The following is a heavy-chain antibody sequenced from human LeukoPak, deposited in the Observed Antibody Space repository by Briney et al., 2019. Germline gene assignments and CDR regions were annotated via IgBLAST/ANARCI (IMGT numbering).Heavy chain of an antibody. J-gene: IGHJ4*02. D-gene: IGHD3-3*01. V-gene: IGHV4-34*01. CDR3: SRRVGYYDFWSGYYTGHFDY. Sequence: PSETLSLTCAVYGGSFSGYYWSWIRQPPGKGLERIGEINHSGSTNYNPSLKSRVTISVDTSKNQFSLKLSSVTAADTAVYYCSRRVGYYDFWSGYYTGHFDYLGQGTLVTVSS. CDR2: INHSGST. CDR1: GGSFSGYY.